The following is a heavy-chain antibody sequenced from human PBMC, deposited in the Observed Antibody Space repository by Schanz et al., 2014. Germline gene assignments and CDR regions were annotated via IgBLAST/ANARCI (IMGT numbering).Heavy chain of an antibody. CDR1: GYTFTSYG. CDR2: ISAYNGNT. D-gene: IGHD3-9*01. Sequence: GPGVKKPGATVKVSCKASGYTFTSYGISWVRQAPGQGLEWMGWISAYNGNTKYPQKLQGRVTMTADTSTNTAYMELRSLRSDDTAVYYCAKAEYDILTDSYSRLDPWGQGTLVTVSS. CDR3: AKAEYDILTDSYSRLDP. V-gene: IGHV1-18*01. J-gene: IGHJ5*02.